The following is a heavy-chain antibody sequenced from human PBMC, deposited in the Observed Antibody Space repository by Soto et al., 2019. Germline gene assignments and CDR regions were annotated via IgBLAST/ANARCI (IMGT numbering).Heavy chain of an antibody. Sequence: VQLVESGGGLVKPGGSLRLSCAASGFTFSDYYMSWIRQAPGKGLEWVSYISSSSSYTNYADSVKGRFTISRDNAKNSLYLQMNSLRAEDTAVYYCARVLDSSRTPPGYWGQGTLVTVSS. V-gene: IGHV3-11*06. CDR1: GFTFSDYY. D-gene: IGHD5-18*01. CDR3: ARVLDSSRTPPGY. CDR2: ISSSSSYT. J-gene: IGHJ4*02.